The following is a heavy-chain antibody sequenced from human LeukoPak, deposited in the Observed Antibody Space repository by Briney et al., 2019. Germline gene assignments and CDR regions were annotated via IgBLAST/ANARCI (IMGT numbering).Heavy chain of an antibody. CDR3: ARGIAAADIDY. V-gene: IGHV3-74*01. J-gene: IGHJ4*02. Sequence: GGSLRLSCAASGFTFSTYWMHWVRQAPGKGLVWVSRINSDGSSTSYADSVKGRFTISRDNAKNTLYLQMNSLRAEDTAVYYCARGIAAADIDYWGQGTLVTVSS. D-gene: IGHD6-13*01. CDR1: GFTFSTYW. CDR2: INSDGSST.